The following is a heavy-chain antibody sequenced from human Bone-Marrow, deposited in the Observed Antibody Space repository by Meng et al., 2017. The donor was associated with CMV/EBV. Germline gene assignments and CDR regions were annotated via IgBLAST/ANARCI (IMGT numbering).Heavy chain of an antibody. D-gene: IGHD3-3*01. CDR3: ARTYYDFWSGYYHYYYYGMDG. V-gene: IGHV1-2*02. J-gene: IGHJ6*02. Sequence: ASVKVSCKASGYTFTGYYMHWVRQAPGQGLEWMGWINPNSGGTNYAQKFQGRVTMTRDTSISTAYMELSRLRSDDTAVYYCARTYYDFWSGYYHYYYYGMDGWGQGTTVTVSS. CDR2: INPNSGGT. CDR1: GYTFTGYY.